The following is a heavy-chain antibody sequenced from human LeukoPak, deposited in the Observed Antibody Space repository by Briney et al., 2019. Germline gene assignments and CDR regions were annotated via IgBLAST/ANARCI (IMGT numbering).Heavy chain of an antibody. CDR1: GGSISSYY. D-gene: IGHD4-17*01. J-gene: IGHJ3*02. Sequence: SETLSLTCTVSGGSISSYYWSWIRQPAGKGLEWIGYISHIGRTNYNPSLKSRVTISIDTSKNQFSLKLRSVTAADTAVYYCARDLVTVTKGFDIWGQGTMVSVSS. CDR2: ISHIGRT. CDR3: ARDLVTVTKGFDI. V-gene: IGHV4-59*01.